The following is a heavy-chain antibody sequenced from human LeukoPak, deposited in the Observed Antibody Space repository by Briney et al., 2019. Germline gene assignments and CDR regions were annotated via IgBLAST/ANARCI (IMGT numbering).Heavy chain of an antibody. V-gene: IGHV4-59*12. Sequence: SETLSLTCTVSGGSISSYYWSWIRQPPGKGLEWIGYIYYSGSTNYNPSLKSRVTISVDTSKNQFSLKLSSVTAEDTAIYYCAKPRAVGVNAFFDYWGQGTLVTVSS. CDR2: IYYSGST. D-gene: IGHD3-16*01. CDR3: AKPRAVGVNAFFDY. CDR1: GGSISSYY. J-gene: IGHJ4*02.